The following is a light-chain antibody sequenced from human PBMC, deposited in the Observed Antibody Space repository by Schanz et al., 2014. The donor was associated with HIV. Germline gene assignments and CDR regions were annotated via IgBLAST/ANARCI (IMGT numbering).Light chain of an antibody. CDR1: QSVSNRY. Sequence: EIVLTQSPDTLSLSPGERATLSCRASQSVSNRYLAWYQQTRGQAPRLLIYGASSRATGIPDRFSGSGSGTDFTLTISSLEPEDFAVYYCQYFGNSGGTFGGGTKVELK. J-gene: IGKJ4*01. CDR2: GAS. CDR3: QYFGNSGGT. V-gene: IGKV3-20*01.